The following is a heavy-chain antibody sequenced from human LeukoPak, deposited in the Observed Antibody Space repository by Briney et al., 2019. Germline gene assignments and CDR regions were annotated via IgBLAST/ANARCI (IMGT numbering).Heavy chain of an antibody. CDR3: ARVPRGYCSCTSCYKDEAAFDY. CDR2: IIPILGIA. Sequence: ASVKVSCKASGGTFSSYAISWVRQAPGQGLEWMGRIIPILGIANYAQKFQGRVTITADKSTSTAYMELSSLRSEDTAVYYCARVPRGYCSCTSCYKDEAAFDYWGQGTLVTASS. CDR1: GGTFSSYA. D-gene: IGHD2-2*02. V-gene: IGHV1-69*04. J-gene: IGHJ4*02.